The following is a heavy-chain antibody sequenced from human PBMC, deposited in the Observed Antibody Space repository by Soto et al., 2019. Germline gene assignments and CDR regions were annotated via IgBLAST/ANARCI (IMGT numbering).Heavy chain of an antibody. Sequence: ASVKVSCKASGYTFTGYYMNWVRQAPGQGLEWMGWISPYNGNTNYAQKLQGRVTMTTDTSTSTAYMELRSLRSDDTAVYYCARDVRDIWGQGTMVTVSS. CDR2: ISPYNGNT. V-gene: IGHV1-18*04. CDR3: ARDVRDI. J-gene: IGHJ3*02. D-gene: IGHD3-10*02. CDR1: GYTFTGYY.